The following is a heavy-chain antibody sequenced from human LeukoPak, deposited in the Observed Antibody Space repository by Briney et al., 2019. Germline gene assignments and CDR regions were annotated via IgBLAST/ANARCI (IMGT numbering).Heavy chain of an antibody. CDR1: GFTFSSYA. Sequence: GGSLRLSCAASGFTFSSYAMSWVRQAPGKGLEWVSAISGSGGSTYYADSVKGRFTISRDNAKNSLYLQMNSLRVEDTAVYYCARTTGGFDYWGQGTLVTVSS. J-gene: IGHJ4*02. D-gene: IGHD1-26*01. V-gene: IGHV3-23*01. CDR3: ARTTGGFDY. CDR2: ISGSGGST.